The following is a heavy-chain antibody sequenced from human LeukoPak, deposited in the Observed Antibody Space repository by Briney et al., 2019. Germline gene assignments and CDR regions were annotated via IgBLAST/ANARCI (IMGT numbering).Heavy chain of an antibody. D-gene: IGHD3-10*01. Sequence: GGSLRLSCAASGFPFTDFSMNWVRQPPGKGLEWVAYINNSSSIIFYADSVKGRFTISRDNAKNSLYLQMNGLRDEDTAVYYCAREYYGSGSDYWGQGTLVTVSS. J-gene: IGHJ4*02. CDR3: AREYYGSGSDY. CDR2: INNSSSII. V-gene: IGHV3-48*02. CDR1: GFPFTDFS.